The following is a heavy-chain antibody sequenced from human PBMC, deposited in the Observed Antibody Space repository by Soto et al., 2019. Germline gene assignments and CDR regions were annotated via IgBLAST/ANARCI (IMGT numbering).Heavy chain of an antibody. Sequence: EVQLVESGGGLVQPGWSLRLSCAASGFTFDDYGMHWVGQPPGKGLEWVSSISWNSGSIGYADSVKGRFTISRDNAKNSLYLQMNSLRVEDTALYYCSKDLHGANSVVDYWGQGTLVTVSS. J-gene: IGHJ4*02. CDR1: GFTFDDYG. CDR3: SKDLHGANSVVDY. V-gene: IGHV3-9*01. D-gene: IGHD4-17*01. CDR2: ISWNSGSI.